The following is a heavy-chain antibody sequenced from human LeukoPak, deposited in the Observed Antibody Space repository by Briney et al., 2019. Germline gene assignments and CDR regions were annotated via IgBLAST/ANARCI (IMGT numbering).Heavy chain of an antibody. CDR2: IYGSGNT. J-gene: IGHJ4*02. D-gene: IGHD6-19*01. Sequence: TSETLSLTCTVSGGSISSWYWSWIRQPPGKGLEWIGYIYGSGNTDYNPSLKSRVTMSIDRSKNQFSLKLTSVTAADTATYYCARETSLAGFASGLGFNYWGQGILVTVSS. V-gene: IGHV4-59*01. CDR1: GGSISSWY. CDR3: ARETSLAGFASGLGFNY.